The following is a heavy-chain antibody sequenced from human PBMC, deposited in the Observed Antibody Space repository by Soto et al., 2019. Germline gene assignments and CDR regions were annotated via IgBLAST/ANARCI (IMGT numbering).Heavy chain of an antibody. V-gene: IGHV4-30-2*01. J-gene: IGHJ4*02. CDR3: ARAAYYYDSSGYWFDY. Sequence: PSETLSLTCAVSGGSIISGGYSWSWIRQPPGKGLEWIGYIYHSGSTYYNLSLKSRVTISVDRSKNQFSLKLSSVTAADTAVYYCARAAYYYDSSGYWFDYWGQGTLVTVSS. D-gene: IGHD3-22*01. CDR2: IYHSGST. CDR1: GGSIISGGYS.